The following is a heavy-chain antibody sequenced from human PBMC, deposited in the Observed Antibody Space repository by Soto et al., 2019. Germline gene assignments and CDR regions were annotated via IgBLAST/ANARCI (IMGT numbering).Heavy chain of an antibody. CDR2: IYHSGST. Sequence: SETLSLTCAVSGYSISSGYYWGWIRQPPGKGLEWIGSIYHSGSTYYNPSLKSRVTISVDTSKNQFSLKLSSVTAADTAVYYCARGIVRYDFWSGYYYFDYWGQGTLVTVSS. V-gene: IGHV4-38-2*01. CDR1: GYSISSGYY. CDR3: ARGIVRYDFWSGYYYFDY. D-gene: IGHD3-3*01. J-gene: IGHJ4*02.